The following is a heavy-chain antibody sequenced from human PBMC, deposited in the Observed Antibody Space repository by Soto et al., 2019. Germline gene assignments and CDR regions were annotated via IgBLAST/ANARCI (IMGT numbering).Heavy chain of an antibody. CDR3: AREDQDCSGGSCDYDI. CDR2: INPNSGGT. D-gene: IGHD2-15*01. Sequence: APVKVSCKASGYTFTRYYMQWVRQAPGKRLEWMGWINPNSGGTNYAQKFQGRVTITRDTSISTAHMELSRLRSDDTAVYYCAREDQDCSGGSCDYDIWGQGTMVTVSS. V-gene: IGHV1-2*02. J-gene: IGHJ3*02. CDR1: GYTFTRYY.